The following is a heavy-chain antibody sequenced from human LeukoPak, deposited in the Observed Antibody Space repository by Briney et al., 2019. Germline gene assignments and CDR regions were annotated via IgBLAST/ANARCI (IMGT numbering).Heavy chain of an antibody. V-gene: IGHV4-4*09. J-gene: IGHJ5*02. CDR1: GGSISTYH. D-gene: IGHD6-19*01. CDR3: ARGGGSGWYPNWFDP. Sequence: SETLSLTCTVSGGSISTYHWSWIRQPPGKGLEWIGYIYTSGSTNYNPSLKSRVTISVDKSKNQFSLKLSSVTAADTAVYYCARGGGSGWYPNWFDPWGQGTLVTVSS. CDR2: IYTSGST.